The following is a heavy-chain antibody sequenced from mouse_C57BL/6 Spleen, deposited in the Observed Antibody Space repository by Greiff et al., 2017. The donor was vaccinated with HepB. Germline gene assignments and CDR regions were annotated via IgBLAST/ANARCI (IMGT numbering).Heavy chain of an antibody. CDR3: DRHSYSDFDY. CDR1: GFSLTSYG. J-gene: IGHJ2*01. Sequence: VQLVESGPGLVAPSQSLSITCTVPGFSLTSYGVHWVRQPPGKGLEWLVVIWSDGSTTYNSALKSRLSISKDTSKSQVFLKMNNLQTDDTAMYYCDRHSYSDFDYWGQGTTLTVSS. V-gene: IGHV2-6-1*01. CDR2: IWSDGST. D-gene: IGHD2-12*01.